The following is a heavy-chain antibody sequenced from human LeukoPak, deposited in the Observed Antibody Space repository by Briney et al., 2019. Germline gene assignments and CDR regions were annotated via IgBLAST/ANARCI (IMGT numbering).Heavy chain of an antibody. V-gene: IGHV1-2*02. CDR2: FNPNSGGT. J-gene: IGHJ4*02. CDR1: GCTFTGYY. CDR3: ARGPRAASQFDY. D-gene: IGHD6-25*01. Sequence: GASVKVSCKASGCTFTGYYMHWVRQAPGQGLEWMGWFNPNSGGTNYAQKFQGRVTMTRDTSISTAYMELSRLISDDTAVFYCARGPRAASQFDYWGQGTLVTVSS.